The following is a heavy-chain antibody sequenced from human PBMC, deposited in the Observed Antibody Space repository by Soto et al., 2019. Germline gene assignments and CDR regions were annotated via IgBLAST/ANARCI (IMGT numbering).Heavy chain of an antibody. CDR3: ARGGGGGSGWYLRNAFDI. J-gene: IGHJ3*02. V-gene: IGHV4-34*01. D-gene: IGHD6-19*01. Sequence: SETLSLTCAVDGGSFSGYYWSWVRQPPGKGLECIGEINHSGSTNYNPSLKSRVTISVDTSKNQFSLNLSSVTAADTAVYYCARGGGGGSGWYLRNAFDIWGQGTMVTVSS. CDR1: GGSFSGYY. CDR2: INHSGST.